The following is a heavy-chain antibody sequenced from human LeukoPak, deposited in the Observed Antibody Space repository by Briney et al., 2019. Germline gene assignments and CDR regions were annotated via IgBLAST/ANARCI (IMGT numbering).Heavy chain of an antibody. V-gene: IGHV4-59*08. CDR2: IFYSGST. J-gene: IGHJ4*02. CDR3: ARTYCSGGSCHFDY. D-gene: IGHD2-15*01. CDR1: GGSIRSYY. Sequence: SETLSLTCTVSGGSIRSYYWSWIRQLPGKGLEWMGYIFYSGSTDSNPSLKSRVTISVDTSKNQFSLKLSSVTAADTAVYYCARTYCSGGSCHFDYWGQGTLVTVSS.